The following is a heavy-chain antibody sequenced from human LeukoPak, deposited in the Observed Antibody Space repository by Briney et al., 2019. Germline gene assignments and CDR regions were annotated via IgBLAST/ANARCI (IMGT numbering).Heavy chain of an antibody. V-gene: IGHV3-15*01. J-gene: IGHJ4*02. CDR1: GFTFSNAW. Sequence: PGRSLRLSCAASGFTFSNAWTSWVRQAPGKGLEWVGRIKSKTDGGTTDYAAPVKGRFTISRDDSKNTLYLQMNSLKTEDTAVYYCTTGITMVRGVIHLIDYWGQGTLVTVSS. D-gene: IGHD3-10*01. CDR3: TTGITMVRGVIHLIDY. CDR2: IKSKTDGGTT.